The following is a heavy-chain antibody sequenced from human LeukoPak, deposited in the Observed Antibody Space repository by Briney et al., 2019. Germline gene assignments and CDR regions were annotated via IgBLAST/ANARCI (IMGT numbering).Heavy chain of an antibody. V-gene: IGHV3-23*01. CDR2: ISDSGGST. J-gene: IGHJ4*02. Sequence: GGSLRLSCAASGFTFSNYAMSWVRQAPGKGLEWVSSISDSGGSTFYADSVKGRFTISRDNSKNTLYLQMNSLWAEGTAVYYCAKGGDYGDYDATPFDYWGQGTLVTVSS. D-gene: IGHD4-17*01. CDR3: AKGGDYGDYDATPFDY. CDR1: GFTFSNYA.